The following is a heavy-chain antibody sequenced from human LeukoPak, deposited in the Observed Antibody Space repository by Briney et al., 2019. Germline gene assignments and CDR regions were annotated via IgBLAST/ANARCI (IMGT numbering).Heavy chain of an antibody. V-gene: IGHV4-4*02. CDR3: ARDPVDSSGHYGMDV. J-gene: IGHJ6*02. D-gene: IGHD3-22*01. Sequence: PSGTLSLTCAVSGGSISSSNWWSWGRQPPGKGLEGIGEIYHSGSTNYDASLKSRAAISIDKSKNQFSLKMNCVTGADTAVYYCARDPVDSSGHYGMDVWGQGTTVTVSS. CDR2: IYHSGST. CDR1: GGSISSSNW.